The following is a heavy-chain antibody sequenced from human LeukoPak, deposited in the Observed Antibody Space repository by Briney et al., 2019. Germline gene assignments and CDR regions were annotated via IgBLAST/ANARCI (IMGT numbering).Heavy chain of an antibody. J-gene: IGHJ4*02. CDR2: ISGSGGST. D-gene: IGHD1-26*01. CDR3: AKDRSGSYSGFDY. Sequence: PGGSLRLSCAASGFTFSSYAMSWVRQAPGKGLEWVSVISGSGGSTNYANPEKGRFTKPRDSSKNTLYLQMNSLRPEDTAVYYCAKDRSGSYSGFDYWGQGTLVTVSS. CDR1: GFTFSSYA. V-gene: IGHV3-23*01.